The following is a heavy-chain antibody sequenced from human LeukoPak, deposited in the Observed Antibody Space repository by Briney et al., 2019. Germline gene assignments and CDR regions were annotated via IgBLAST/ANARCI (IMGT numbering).Heavy chain of an antibody. CDR3: AREFGHCYGDNCFYFFDT. CDR2: INTYKGDT. J-gene: IGHJ4*02. Sequence: AASVKVSCKASGYTLTNYNITWVRQAPGQGLEWMGWINTYKGDTLYAQTFQGRVTMTADTSANTAYMELRSLRFDDTAVYYCAREFGHCYGDNCFYFFDTWGQGFRVTVSS. CDR1: GYTLTNYN. D-gene: IGHD4-23*01. V-gene: IGHV1-18*01.